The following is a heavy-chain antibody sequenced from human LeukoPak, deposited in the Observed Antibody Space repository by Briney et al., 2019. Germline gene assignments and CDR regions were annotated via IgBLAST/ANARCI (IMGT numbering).Heavy chain of an antibody. V-gene: IGHV4-61*02. Sequence: SETLSLTCTVSGGSISSGSYYWSWIRQPAGKGLEWIGRIYTSGSTNYNPSLKSRVTISVDTSKNQFSLKLSSVTAADTAVYYCARRSNTMVRGVRVGWFDPWGQGTLVTVSS. D-gene: IGHD3-10*01. CDR3: ARRSNTMVRGVRVGWFDP. J-gene: IGHJ5*02. CDR1: GGSISSGSYY. CDR2: IYTSGST.